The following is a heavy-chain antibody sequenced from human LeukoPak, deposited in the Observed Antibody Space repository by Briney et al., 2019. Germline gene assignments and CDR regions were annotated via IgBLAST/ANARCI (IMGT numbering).Heavy chain of an antibody. CDR2: INPNSGGT. V-gene: IGHV1-2*02. CDR3: ARDLGGGPRGYGMDV. CDR1: GYTFTGYY. Sequence: HRASVKVSCKASGYTFTGYYMHWVRQAPGQGLEWMGWINPNSGGTNYAQKFQGRVTMTRDTFISTAYMELSRLRSDDTAVYYCARDLGGGPRGYGMDVWGQGTTVTVSS. D-gene: IGHD2-15*01. J-gene: IGHJ6*02.